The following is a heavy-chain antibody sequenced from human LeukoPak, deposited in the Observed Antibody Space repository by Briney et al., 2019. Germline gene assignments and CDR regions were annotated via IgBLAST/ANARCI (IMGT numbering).Heavy chain of an antibody. CDR1: GGTFSSYA. J-gene: IGHJ4*02. CDR2: IIPILGIA. D-gene: IGHD6-19*01. CDR3: ARYRYSSGWYGSYYFDY. Sequence: ASVKLSCKASGGTFSSYAISWVRQAPGLGLEWMGRIIPILGIANYAQKFLGRVTITADNSTSTAYMELSSLRSEDTAVYYCARYRYSSGWYGSYYFDYWGQGTLVTVSS. V-gene: IGHV1-69*04.